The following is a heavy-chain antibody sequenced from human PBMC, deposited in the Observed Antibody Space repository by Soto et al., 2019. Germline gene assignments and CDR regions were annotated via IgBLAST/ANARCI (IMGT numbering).Heavy chain of an antibody. J-gene: IGHJ5*02. D-gene: IGHD6-13*01. CDR3: ARDPSGIAAEGWFDP. Sequence: QVQLQESGPGLVKPSQTLSLTCTVSGGSISSGGFYWSWIRHHPGKGLEWIGYIYYSGSTYYNPSLKSRVTISVDTSKNQFSLRLSSVTAADTAVYYRARDPSGIAAEGWFDPWGQGTLVTVSS. V-gene: IGHV4-31*03. CDR2: IYYSGST. CDR1: GGSISSGGFY.